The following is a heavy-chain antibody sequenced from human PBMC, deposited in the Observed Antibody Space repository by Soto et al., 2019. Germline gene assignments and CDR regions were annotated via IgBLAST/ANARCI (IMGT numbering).Heavy chain of an antibody. CDR2: ISYDGSNK. Sequence: QVQLVESGGGVVQPGRSLRLSCAASGFTFSSYAMHWVRQAPGKGLEWVAVISYDGSNKYYADSVKGRFTISRDNSKNTLYLQMNSLRAEDTAVYHCANYPRGGLDFDYWGQGTLVTVSS. V-gene: IGHV3-30-3*01. D-gene: IGHD3-10*01. CDR3: ANYPRGGLDFDY. CDR1: GFTFSSYA. J-gene: IGHJ4*02.